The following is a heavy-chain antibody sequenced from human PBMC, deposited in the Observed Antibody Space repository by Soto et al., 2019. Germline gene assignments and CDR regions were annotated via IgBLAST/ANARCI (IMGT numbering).Heavy chain of an antibody. CDR2: LSAYNGNT. J-gene: IGHJ4*02. D-gene: IGHD3-9*01. V-gene: IGHV1-18*01. CDR1: GSTFTSCG. Sequence: PSLKCSAKVSGSTFTSCGISLVRQAPGQGLECRGWLSAYNGNTNYAQKFRCRVTITADESTSTAYMELSSLRSEDPAVYYCLAPIYPLDYWGQGTMVTVSS. CDR3: LAPIYPLDY.